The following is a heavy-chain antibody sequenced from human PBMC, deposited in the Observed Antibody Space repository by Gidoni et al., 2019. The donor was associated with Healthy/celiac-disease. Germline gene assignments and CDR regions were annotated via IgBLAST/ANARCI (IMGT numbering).Heavy chain of an antibody. V-gene: IGHV3-74*01. J-gene: IGHJ4*02. CDR2: INRDGSST. Sequence: EVQLVESGGGLVQPGGSLRLSCSASGFTFRSYWMPWVRQAQGKGLGGVSRINRDGSSTSYADSVKGRFTISRDNAKNTLYLQMNSLRAEDTAVYYCARGYSYGRAPLDYWGQGTLVTVSS. CDR1: GFTFRSYW. D-gene: IGHD5-18*01. CDR3: ARGYSYGRAPLDY.